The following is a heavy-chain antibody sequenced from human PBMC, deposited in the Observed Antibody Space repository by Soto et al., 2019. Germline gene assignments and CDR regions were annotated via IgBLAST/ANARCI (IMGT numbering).Heavy chain of an antibody. J-gene: IGHJ6*02. D-gene: IGHD3-10*01. CDR3: ARVLYYGSGSYSPYGMDV. V-gene: IGHV1-69*01. Sequence: QVQLVQSGAEVKKPGSSVKVSCKTSGVSFNNNGIGWVRQAPGHGLEWMGGVSPPFRTSNYARKFQRRISNTADASTGTVNMELSSLTSEDTAQYYCARVLYYGSGSYSPYGMDVWGQGTTVTVSS. CDR1: GVSFNNNG. CDR2: VSPPFRTS.